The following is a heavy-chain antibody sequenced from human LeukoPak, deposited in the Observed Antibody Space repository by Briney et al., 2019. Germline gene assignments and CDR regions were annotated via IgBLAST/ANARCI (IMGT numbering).Heavy chain of an antibody. J-gene: IGHJ4*02. CDR3: ARESYYDILTGYSTILDY. V-gene: IGHV3-74*01. D-gene: IGHD3-9*01. CDR1: GFNFNSHY. Sequence: GSPKTPCGTPGFNFNSHYHDLGCPRPGEGVVVVLRNKSDGSSTSYADSVKGRFTISRDNAKNTLYLQMNSLRAEDTAVYYCARESYYDILTGYSTILDYWGQGTLVTVSS. CDR2: NKSDGSST.